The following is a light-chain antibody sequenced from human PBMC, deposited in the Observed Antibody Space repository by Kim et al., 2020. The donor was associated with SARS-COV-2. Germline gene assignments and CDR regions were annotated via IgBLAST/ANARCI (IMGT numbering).Light chain of an antibody. J-gene: IGLJ3*02. CDR2: DVY. CDR1: NSDVGAYNY. CDR3: SSYTTSSTSV. Sequence: GQSITIACTGTNSDVGAYNYVSWYQQYPGKAPKLMIYDVYKRPSGISTRFSGSKSGNTASLTISGLQAEDEADYYCSSYTTSSTSVFGGGTQLTVL. V-gene: IGLV2-14*04.